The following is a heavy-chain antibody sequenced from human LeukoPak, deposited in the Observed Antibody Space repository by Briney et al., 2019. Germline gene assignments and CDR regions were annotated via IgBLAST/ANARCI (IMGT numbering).Heavy chain of an antibody. Sequence: GESLKISCKGSEYSFTSYWIGWVRQMPGKGLEWMGIIYPGDSDIRYSPSSQGQVTISADKSISTAYLQWSSLKASDTAMYYCARQEYCSGGSCYTWFDPWGQGTLVTVSS. CDR3: ARQEYCSGGSCYTWFDP. CDR1: EYSFTSYW. D-gene: IGHD2-15*01. J-gene: IGHJ5*02. V-gene: IGHV5-51*01. CDR2: IYPGDSDI.